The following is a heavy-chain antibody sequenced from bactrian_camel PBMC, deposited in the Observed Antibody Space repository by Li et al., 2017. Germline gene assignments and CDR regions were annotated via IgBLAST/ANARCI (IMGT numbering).Heavy chain of an antibody. D-gene: IGHD1*01. CDR1: GFAVSEHG. Sequence: VQLVESGGGLVQPGGSLRLSCVASGFAVSEHGMSWVRQAPGKGLEWVSAINSGGGNTYYADSVKGRFFVSRDNAKKMIYLQMNNLTPDDTAEYYCVTLEDSDYKRPRQPINVVHRGQGTQVTVS. CDR3: VTLEDSDYKRPRQPINVVH. V-gene: IGHV3S40*01. CDR2: INSGGGNT. J-gene: IGHJ4*01.